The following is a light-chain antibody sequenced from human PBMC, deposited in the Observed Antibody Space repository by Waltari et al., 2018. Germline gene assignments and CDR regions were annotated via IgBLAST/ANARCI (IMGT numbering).Light chain of an antibody. J-gene: IGKJ4*01. CDR3: HLSGGSPRT. V-gene: IGKV3-20*01. CDR2: GAS. Sequence: ESVLTQSPGTLSLSPGERATLSCRATLTVAHTYLHWYQLKPGQAPRLLIYGASSRATGIPDRFSGSGSGTDFTLTISRLEPEDFAVYYCHLSGGSPRTFGGGTKVEIK. CDR1: LTVAHTY.